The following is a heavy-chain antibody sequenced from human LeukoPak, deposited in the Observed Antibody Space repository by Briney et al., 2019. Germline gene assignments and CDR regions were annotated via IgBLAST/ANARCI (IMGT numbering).Heavy chain of an antibody. Sequence: GGSLRLSCAASGFTLSSYSMNWVRKAPGKGLEWVSSISSSSSYIYYADSVKGRFTISRDNAKNSLYLQMNSLRAEDTAVYYCARSSYYYDSSGYYNWGQGTLVTVSS. D-gene: IGHD3-22*01. CDR2: ISSSSSYI. V-gene: IGHV3-21*01. CDR3: ARSSYYYDSSGYYN. CDR1: GFTLSSYS. J-gene: IGHJ4*02.